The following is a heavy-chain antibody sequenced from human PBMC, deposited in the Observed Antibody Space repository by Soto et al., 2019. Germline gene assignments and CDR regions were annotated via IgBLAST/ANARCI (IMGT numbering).Heavy chain of an antibody. CDR2: INAGNGNT. V-gene: IGHV1-3*01. CDR1: GYTFTSYA. J-gene: IGHJ4*02. D-gene: IGHD3-22*01. CDR3: ARILYYYDSSGYWCYFDY. Sequence: ASVKVSCKASGYTFTSYAMHWVRQAPGQRLEWMGWINAGNGNTKYAQKLQGRVTMTTDTSTSTAYMELRSLRSDDTAVYYCARILYYYDSSGYWCYFDYWGQGTLVTVSS.